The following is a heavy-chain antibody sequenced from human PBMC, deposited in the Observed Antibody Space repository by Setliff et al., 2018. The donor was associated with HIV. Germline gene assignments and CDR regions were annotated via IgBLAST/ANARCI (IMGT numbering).Heavy chain of an antibody. CDR2: IYTSRGT. J-gene: IGHJ4*02. CDR1: GGSISGYH. V-gene: IGHV4-4*09. Sequence: SETLSLTCTVSGGSISGYHWNWLRQTPGKGLEWIGYIYTSRGTNYNHSLRTRVIISVDTSNQFSLKLSSVTAADAAVYYCARSPSYRSSWEYYFDYWGPGNTGHRL. D-gene: IGHD6-13*01. CDR3: ARSPSYRSSWEYYFDY.